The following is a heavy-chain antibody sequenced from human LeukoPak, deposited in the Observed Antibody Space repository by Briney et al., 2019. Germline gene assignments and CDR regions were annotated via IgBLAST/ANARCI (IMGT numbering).Heavy chain of an antibody. Sequence: GASVKVSCKASGYTFTSYDINWVRQATGQGLEWMGWMNLNSGNTGYAQKFQGRVTMTRNTSISTAYMELSSLRSEDTAVYYCARGFWSGYWGVYYYYGMDVWGQGTTVTVSS. CDR1: GYTFTSYD. CDR2: MNLNSGNT. V-gene: IGHV1-8*01. D-gene: IGHD3-3*01. J-gene: IGHJ6*02. CDR3: ARGFWSGYWGVYYYYGMDV.